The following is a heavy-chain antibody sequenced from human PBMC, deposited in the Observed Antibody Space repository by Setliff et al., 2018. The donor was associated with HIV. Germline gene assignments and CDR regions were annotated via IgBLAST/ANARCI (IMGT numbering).Heavy chain of an antibody. V-gene: IGHV3-7*01. CDR2: INPSGYVP. Sequence: PGGSLRLSCAASGFTFSAYWMSWIRQAPGKGLEWVAIINPSGYVPSYVDSVKCRFTVSRDNAENPMFLQMNDLRAEDTAVYYCARDPGWGALDYWAQGILVTVSS. CDR1: GFTFSAYW. J-gene: IGHJ4*02. CDR3: ARDPGWGALDY. D-gene: IGHD7-27*01.